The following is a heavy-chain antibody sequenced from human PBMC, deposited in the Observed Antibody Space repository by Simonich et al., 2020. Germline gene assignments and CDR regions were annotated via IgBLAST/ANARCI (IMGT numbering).Heavy chain of an antibody. CDR3: ARGKGWKNAFDI. J-gene: IGHJ3*02. CDR1: GGSFSGYY. Sequence: QVQLQQWGAGLLKPSETLSLTCAVYGGSFSGYYWSWIRQPPGKGLEWIGEINHSGSTNYNPSLKSRVTISVDTSKNQFSLELSSVPAADTAVYYCARGKGWKNAFDIWGQGTMVTVSS. D-gene: IGHD1-1*01. CDR2: INHSGST. V-gene: IGHV4-34*01.